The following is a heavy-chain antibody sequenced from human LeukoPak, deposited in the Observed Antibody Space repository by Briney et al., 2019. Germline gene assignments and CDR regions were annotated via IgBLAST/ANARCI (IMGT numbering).Heavy chain of an antibody. D-gene: IGHD3-22*01. CDR3: ARVVQSTDSSGFYLPDYFQH. Sequence: SETLSLTCAVYGGSFSGYYWSWIRQPPGKGLEGMGEINHSGSTNYNPSLKSRVTISVDTSKNQFSLKLRSVTAADTAVYYCARVVQSTDSSGFYLPDYFQHWGQGTLVTVSS. J-gene: IGHJ1*01. V-gene: IGHV4-34*01. CDR2: INHSGST. CDR1: GGSFSGYY.